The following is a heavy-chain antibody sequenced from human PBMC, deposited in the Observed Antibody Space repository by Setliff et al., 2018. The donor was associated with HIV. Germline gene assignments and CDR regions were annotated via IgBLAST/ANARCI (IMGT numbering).Heavy chain of an antibody. D-gene: IGHD7-27*01. CDR2: IYYSGNT. J-gene: IGHJ4*02. Sequence: PSETLSLTCTVSGGSLSSSNYYCGWICQPPGKGLEWIGSIYYSGNTYYNPSLKSRVTISGDTSKKQFSLKLRAVTAADSAVYYCARQGRPGDFDSWGQGTLVTVSS. V-gene: IGHV4-39*01. CDR1: GGSLSSSNYY. CDR3: ARQGRPGDFDS.